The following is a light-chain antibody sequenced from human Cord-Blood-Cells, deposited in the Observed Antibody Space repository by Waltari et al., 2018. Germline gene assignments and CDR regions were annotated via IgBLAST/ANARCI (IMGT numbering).Light chain of an antibody. V-gene: IGLV1-47*01. Sequence: QSVLTHTPSASGTPGQRVTIYCSGSSGNTGRNYVVLYQQYPGTAPKLLIYRNNQRPSGVPDRFSGSKSGTSASLAISGLRSEDEADYYCAAWDDSLSGRVFGGGTKLTVL. CDR3: AAWDDSLSGRV. CDR1: SGNTGRNY. J-gene: IGLJ3*02. CDR2: RNN.